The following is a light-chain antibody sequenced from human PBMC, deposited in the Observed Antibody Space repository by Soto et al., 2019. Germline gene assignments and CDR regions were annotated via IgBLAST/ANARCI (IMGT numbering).Light chain of an antibody. V-gene: IGLV2-14*01. CDR1: GSDIGYYNY. Sequence: QSALTQPASVSGSPGQSITISCTGTGSDIGYYNYVSWYQHYPDKAPKLVIFEVNVRPSGVSTRFSGSKSGNTASLTLSGLQAEDEGDYYCSSYSRHRNIVFGGGTQLTVL. J-gene: IGLJ7*01. CDR3: SSYSRHRNIV. CDR2: EVN.